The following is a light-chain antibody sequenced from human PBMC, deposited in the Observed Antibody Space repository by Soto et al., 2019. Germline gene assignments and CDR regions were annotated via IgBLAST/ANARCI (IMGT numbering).Light chain of an antibody. CDR1: QTISSW. CDR2: KAS. CDR3: QRYNSYSEA. V-gene: IGKV1-5*03. Sequence: DIQMTQSPSTLSGSVGVRVTITCRASQTISSWLAWYQQKPGKAPKLQIYKASTLKSGVPSRFSGSGSGTEFTLTISSLQLDDLATYYCQRYNSYSEAFGQGPKVELK. J-gene: IGKJ1*01.